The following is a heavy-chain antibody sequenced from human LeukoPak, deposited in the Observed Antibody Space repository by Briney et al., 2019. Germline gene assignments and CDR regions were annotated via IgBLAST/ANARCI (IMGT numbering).Heavy chain of an antibody. CDR2: ISGSGGTI. Sequence: GGSLRLSCATPGFTFSTYAISWVRQAPGKGLEWVSTISGSGGTIYYADSVKGRFTISRDKSKNTLYLQMNSLRAEDTALYYRATLVGATDYWGQGTLVTVSS. V-gene: IGHV3-23*01. J-gene: IGHJ4*02. D-gene: IGHD1-26*01. CDR1: GFTFSTYA. CDR3: ATLVGATDY.